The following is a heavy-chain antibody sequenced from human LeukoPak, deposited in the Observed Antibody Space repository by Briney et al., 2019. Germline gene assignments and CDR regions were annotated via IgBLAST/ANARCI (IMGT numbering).Heavy chain of an antibody. V-gene: IGHV4-39*01. Sequence: SETLSLTCAVSGGSISSNTYYWGWIRQPPGKGLEWIGSIHYSGSAYNNPSLKSRVTISVDTSKNQFSLKLSSVTAADTAVYYCARAYNNNWHYFDYWGQGTLVTVSS. CDR3: ARAYNNNWHYFDY. CDR2: IHYSGSA. CDR1: GGSISSNTYY. J-gene: IGHJ4*02. D-gene: IGHD1-1*01.